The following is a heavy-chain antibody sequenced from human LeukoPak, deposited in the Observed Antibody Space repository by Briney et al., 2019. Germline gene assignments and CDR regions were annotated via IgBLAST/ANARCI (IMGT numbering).Heavy chain of an antibody. CDR3: ARARGSGSYYGHFDY. Sequence: SETLSLTCAVYGGSFSGYYWSWIRQPPGKGLEWIGEINHSGSTNYNPSLKSRVTISVDTSKNQFSLKLTSVTAADTAVYYCARARGSGSYYGHFDYWGQETLVTASS. V-gene: IGHV4-34*01. CDR2: INHSGST. D-gene: IGHD1-26*01. J-gene: IGHJ4*02. CDR1: GGSFSGYY.